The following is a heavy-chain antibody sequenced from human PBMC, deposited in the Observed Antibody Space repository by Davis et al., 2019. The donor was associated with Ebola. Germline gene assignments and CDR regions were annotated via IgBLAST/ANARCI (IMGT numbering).Heavy chain of an antibody. J-gene: IGHJ4*02. V-gene: IGHV3-11*06. CDR3: ARGPRKMATTNFDY. Sequence: PGGSLRLSCAASGFSFTDYYMSWIRQAPGKWLEWVSYISISSGFTNYANSVKGRFTISRDNAKHSLYLQMNSLRAEDTAVYYCARGPRKMATTNFDYWGQGTLVTVSS. CDR1: GFSFTDYY. CDR2: ISISSGFT. D-gene: IGHD5-24*01.